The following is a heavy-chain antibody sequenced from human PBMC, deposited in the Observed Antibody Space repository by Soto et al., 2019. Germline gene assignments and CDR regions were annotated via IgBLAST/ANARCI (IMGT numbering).Heavy chain of an antibody. CDR3: ARAREYYGSGSYYNVPYYMDV. J-gene: IGHJ6*03. D-gene: IGHD3-10*01. Sequence: ASVKVSCKASGYTFTGYYMHWVRQDPGQGLEWMGWINPNSGGTNYAQKFQGWVTMTRDTSISTAYMELSRLRSDDTAVYYCARAREYYGSGSYYNVPYYMDVWGKGTTVTVSS. V-gene: IGHV1-2*04. CDR1: GYTFTGYY. CDR2: INPNSGGT.